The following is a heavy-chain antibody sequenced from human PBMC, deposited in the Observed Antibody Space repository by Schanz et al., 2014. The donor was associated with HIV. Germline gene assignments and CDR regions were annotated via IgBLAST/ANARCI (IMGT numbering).Heavy chain of an antibody. J-gene: IGHJ4*02. CDR1: GFTFSSYT. Sequence: EVQLVESGGGVVQPGRSLRLSCVASGFTFSSYTMNWVRQAPGKGLEWVSGISISGDVTYYSDSVKGRFTISRDNSKNTVYLQMNSLRAEDTAVYYCANEEVPNDYWGQGTLVTVSS. V-gene: IGHV3-23*04. CDR3: ANEEVPNDY. CDR2: ISISGDVT.